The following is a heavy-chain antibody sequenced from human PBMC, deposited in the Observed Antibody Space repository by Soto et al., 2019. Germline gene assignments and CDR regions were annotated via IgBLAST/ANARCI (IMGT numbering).Heavy chain of an antibody. Sequence: GSLRLSCAASGFTFSSYAMHWVRQAPGKGLECVAVISYDGSNKFYRDSVKGRFTISRDNSKNTLYLQINSLRYEDTAVYYCARGYREDIAVVVGARPGEYGVDVWGQGTTVTVSS. CDR3: ARGYREDIAVVVGARPGEYGVDV. D-gene: IGHD2-15*01. V-gene: IGHV3-30-3*01. J-gene: IGHJ6*02. CDR1: GFTFSSYA. CDR2: ISYDGSNK.